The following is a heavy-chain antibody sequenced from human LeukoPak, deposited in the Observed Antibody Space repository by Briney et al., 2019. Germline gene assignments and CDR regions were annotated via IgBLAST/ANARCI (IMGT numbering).Heavy chain of an antibody. V-gene: IGHV2-70*04. D-gene: IGHD4-11*01. Sequence: GPRLVHPTLILTLTCTFSGFGVSTSGMRVSWISQPPGKALEWLARIDWDDDKFYSTSLKTRLTISQDTSKNQVVLTMTNMDPVDTATYYCARFRYSHYDYWGQGTLVTVSS. CDR2: IDWDDDK. J-gene: IGHJ4*02. CDR3: ARFRYSHYDY. CDR1: GFGVSTSGMR.